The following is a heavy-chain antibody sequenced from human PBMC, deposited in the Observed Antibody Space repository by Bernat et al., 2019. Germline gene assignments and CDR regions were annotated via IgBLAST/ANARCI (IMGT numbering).Heavy chain of an antibody. CDR2: IIPILGIA. D-gene: IGHD6-25*01. J-gene: IGHJ5*02. Sequence: QVQLVQSGAEVKKPGSSVKVSCKASGGTFSSYTISWVRQAPGQGLEWMGRIIPILGIANYAQKFQGRVTITADKSTSTAYMELSSLRSEDMAVYYCARQGGGPQNNWFDPWGQGTLVTVSS. CDR3: ARQGGGPQNNWFDP. CDR1: GGTFSSYT. V-gene: IGHV1-69*02.